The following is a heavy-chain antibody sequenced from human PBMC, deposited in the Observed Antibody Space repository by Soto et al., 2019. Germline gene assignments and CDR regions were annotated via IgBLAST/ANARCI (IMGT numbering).Heavy chain of an antibody. Sequence: SETLSLTCAFYCWSFSGYYWSWVRQPPGKGLGWIGEINHSGSTNYNPSLKSRVTISVDTSKNQFSLKLSSVTAADTAVYYCARGYVDTMVRGGPRQTLFKPWGQGTLVTVSS. CDR2: INHSGST. CDR1: CWSFSGYY. V-gene: IGHV4-34*01. CDR3: ARGYVDTMVRGGPRQTLFKP. J-gene: IGHJ5*02. D-gene: IGHD3-10*01.